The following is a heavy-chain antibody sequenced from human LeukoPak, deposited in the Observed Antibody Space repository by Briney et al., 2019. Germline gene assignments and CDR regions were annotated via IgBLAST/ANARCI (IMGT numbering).Heavy chain of an antibody. J-gene: IGHJ4*02. CDR3: AKDFRIGYSAHFDY. CDR2: IYENCGTT. Sequence: GGSLRLSCVGSGFTFRSHAMSWVRQAPEKGLEFVSGIYENCGTTYYADSVKGRFSISRDNSKNTLYLQMDSLRGEDTAVYYCAKDFRIGYSAHFDYWGQGALVTVSS. D-gene: IGHD2-21*01. V-gene: IGHV3-23*01. CDR1: GFTFRSHA.